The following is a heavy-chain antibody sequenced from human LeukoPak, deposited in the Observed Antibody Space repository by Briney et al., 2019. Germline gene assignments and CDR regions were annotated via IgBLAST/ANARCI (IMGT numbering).Heavy chain of an antibody. V-gene: IGHV1-18*01. D-gene: IGHD1-7*01. CDR2: ISTYNGDT. CDR3: ARDWNYVNDDFDI. CDR1: GYSFTSYG. Sequence: ASVKVSCKGSGYSFTSYGISWVRQAPGQGLEWMGWISTYNGDTNYAQKVQGRVTMTTDTSTSTAYMEVRSLRSDDTAVYYCARDWNYVNDDFDIWGQGTMVTVSS. J-gene: IGHJ3*02.